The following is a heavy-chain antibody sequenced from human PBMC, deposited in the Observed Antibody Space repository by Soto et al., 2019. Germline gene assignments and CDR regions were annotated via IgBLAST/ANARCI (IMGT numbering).Heavy chain of an antibody. Sequence: SVKVPCNASGGTFSSYAIRWVRQAPGQGLEWMGGIIPIFGTANYAQKFQGRVTITADESTSTAYMELSSLRSEDTAVYYCARGNSGSVYYYYGMDVWGQGTTVTVSS. CDR2: IIPIFGTA. V-gene: IGHV1-69*13. CDR1: GGTFSSYA. D-gene: IGHD1-26*01. CDR3: ARGNSGSVYYYYGMDV. J-gene: IGHJ6*02.